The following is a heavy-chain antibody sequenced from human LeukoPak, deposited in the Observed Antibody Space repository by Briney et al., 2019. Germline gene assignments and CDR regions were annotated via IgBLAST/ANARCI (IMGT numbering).Heavy chain of an antibody. CDR1: GASITSSDYS. J-gene: IGHJ5*02. CDR2: IYHRGNT. D-gene: IGHD1-7*01. V-gene: IGHV4-30-2*06. Sequence: PSETLSLTCVVSGASITSSDYSWSWIRQSPGRGLEWIGYIYHRGNTYYNPSLKSRVSISEDRSKNQFSLRLSSVTAADTAVYYRAGGGRNYFDPWGQGTLVTVSS. CDR3: AGGGRNYFDP.